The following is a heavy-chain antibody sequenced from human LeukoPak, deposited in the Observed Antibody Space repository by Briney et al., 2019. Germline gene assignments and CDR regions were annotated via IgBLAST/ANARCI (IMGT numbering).Heavy chain of an antibody. Sequence: ASVKVSCKASGYTFTSHFMHWMRQAPGQGLEWMGIINPSGGSTNYAQKFQGRLTMTRDMSTSTVYMELSSLRSEDTAVYYCARVATIYYDSSVGPFDIWGKGTMVTVSS. D-gene: IGHD3-22*01. V-gene: IGHV1-46*01. J-gene: IGHJ3*02. CDR1: GYTFTSHF. CDR2: INPSGGST. CDR3: ARVATIYYDSSVGPFDI.